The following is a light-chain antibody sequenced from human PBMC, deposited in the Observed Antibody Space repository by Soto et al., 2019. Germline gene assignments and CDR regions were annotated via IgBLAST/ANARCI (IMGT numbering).Light chain of an antibody. J-gene: IGLJ1*01. Sequence: QSVLTQPASVSGSPGQSITISCTGTSSDVGGYNYVSWYQQHPGKAPKLMIYEVSNRPSGVSNRVSGSKSGNTASLTISGLQAEDEADYYCSSYTSSSTRLVFGTGTKGTVL. V-gene: IGLV2-14*01. CDR1: SSDVGGYNY. CDR3: SSYTSSSTRLV. CDR2: EVS.